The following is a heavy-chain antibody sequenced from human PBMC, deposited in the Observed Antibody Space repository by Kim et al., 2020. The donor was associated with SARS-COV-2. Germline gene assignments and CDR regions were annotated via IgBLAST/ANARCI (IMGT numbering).Heavy chain of an antibody. D-gene: IGHD3-10*01. Sequence: SETLSLTCAVSGGSISSSNWWSWVRQPPGKGLEWIGEIYHSGSTNYNPSLKSRVTISVDKSKNQFSLKLSSVTAADTAVYYCARVHYYGSGSYFSYYYYGMDVWGQGTTVTVSS. CDR2: IYHSGST. V-gene: IGHV4-4*02. J-gene: IGHJ6*02. CDR3: ARVHYYGSGSYFSYYYYGMDV. CDR1: GGSISSSNW.